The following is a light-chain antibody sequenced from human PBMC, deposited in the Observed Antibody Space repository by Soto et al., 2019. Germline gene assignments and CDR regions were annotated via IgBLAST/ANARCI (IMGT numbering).Light chain of an antibody. CDR1: ISNIGSNP. CDR2: RNN. V-gene: IGLV1-47*01. Sequence: QXVLGKAASASLTPGQRVTISCSGGISNIGSNPVYWHQHLPGTAPKLLVYRNNQRPSGVPDRFSDSKSGTSAFLAISGLRSEDEADYYCAAWDDRLSAYVFGTGPKVTVL. J-gene: IGLJ1*01. CDR3: AAWDDRLSAYV.